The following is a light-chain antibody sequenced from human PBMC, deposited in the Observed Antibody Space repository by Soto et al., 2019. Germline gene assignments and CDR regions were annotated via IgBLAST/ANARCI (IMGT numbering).Light chain of an antibody. J-gene: IGLJ1*01. CDR2: NVS. CDR3: SSYTSSSTYV. Sequence: QYVLTQPASVSGSPGQSITISCTGTSGDVGGYNYVSWYQQHPGKAPKLMIYNVSNRPSGVSNRFSGSKSGNTASLTISGLQAEDEADYYCSSYTSSSTYVFGTGTKVTVL. CDR1: SGDVGGYNY. V-gene: IGLV2-14*01.